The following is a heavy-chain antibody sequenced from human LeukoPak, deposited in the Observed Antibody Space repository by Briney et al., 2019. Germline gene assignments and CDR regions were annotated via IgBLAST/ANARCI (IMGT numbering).Heavy chain of an antibody. J-gene: IGHJ4*02. D-gene: IGHD3-10*01. CDR3: ARDVWFGAGRTFDY. V-gene: IGHV4-39*02. Sequence: SETLSLTCTVSGDSISTSNSYWGWLRQPPGKGLEWIGSIYYSGNTYYNASLKSRVTISVDTSKNQFSLKLSSVTAADTAVYYCARDVWFGAGRTFDYWGQGTLVTVSS. CDR2: IYYSGNT. CDR1: GDSISTSNSY.